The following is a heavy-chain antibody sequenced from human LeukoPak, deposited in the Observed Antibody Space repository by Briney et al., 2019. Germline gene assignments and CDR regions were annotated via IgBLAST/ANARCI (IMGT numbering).Heavy chain of an antibody. Sequence: GGSLRLSCAASGLTFDDYGMSWVRQAPGKGLEWVSGINWNADSTGYADSVKGRFTISRDNAKNSLYLQMNSLRAEDTALYYCARGGYYDNSGASDYWGQGTLVTVSS. CDR3: ARGGYYDNSGASDY. J-gene: IGHJ4*02. CDR1: GLTFDDYG. D-gene: IGHD3-22*01. CDR2: INWNADST. V-gene: IGHV3-20*04.